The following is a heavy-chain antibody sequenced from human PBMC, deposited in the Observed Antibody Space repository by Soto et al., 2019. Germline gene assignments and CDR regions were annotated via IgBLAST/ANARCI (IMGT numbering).Heavy chain of an antibody. Sequence: PSETLSLTCTVSGASISNYYWSWIRQPPGKGLEWIGYIYYSGSTNYNPSLKSRVTISVDTSKNQFSLKVKSVTAADTAVYYCARHIYGSGSTSFDDWGQGTRVTLAS. CDR1: GASISNYY. D-gene: IGHD3-10*01. CDR2: IYYSGST. V-gene: IGHV4-59*01. CDR3: ARHIYGSGSTSFDD. J-gene: IGHJ4*02.